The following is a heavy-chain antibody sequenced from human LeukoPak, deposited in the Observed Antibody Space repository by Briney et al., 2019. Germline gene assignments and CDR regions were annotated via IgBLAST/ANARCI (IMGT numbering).Heavy chain of an antibody. CDR1: GFTFSSYA. D-gene: IGHD3-10*01. J-gene: IGHJ4*02. CDR2: ISYDGSNK. Sequence: PGGSLRLSCAASGFTFSSYAMHWVRQAPGKGLEWVAVISYDGSNKYFADSVKGRFTISRDNSKNTLYLQMNSLRAEDTAVYYCAKDLSREEYYFDYWGQGTLVTVSS. CDR3: AKDLSREEYYFDY. V-gene: IGHV3-30*04.